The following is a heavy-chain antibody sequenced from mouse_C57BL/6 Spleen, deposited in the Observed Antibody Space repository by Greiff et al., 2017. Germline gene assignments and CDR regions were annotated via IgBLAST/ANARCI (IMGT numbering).Heavy chain of an antibody. Sequence: QVQLQQSGAELMKPGASVKLSCKATGYTFTGYWIEWVKQRPGHGLEWIGEILPGSGSTNYNEKFKGKATFTADTSSNTADMQLRSLTTEDSAIYYWARRGYGSSYDWYFDVWGTGTTVTVSS. CDR3: ARRGYGSSYDWYFDV. J-gene: IGHJ1*03. D-gene: IGHD1-1*01. CDR2: ILPGSGST. CDR1: GYTFTGYW. V-gene: IGHV1-9*01.